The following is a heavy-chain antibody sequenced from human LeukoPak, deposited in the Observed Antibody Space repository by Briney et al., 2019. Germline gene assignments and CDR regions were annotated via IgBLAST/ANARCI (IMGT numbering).Heavy chain of an antibody. D-gene: IGHD3-22*01. V-gene: IGHV1-69*01. CDR2: LIPIYGSA. J-gene: IGHJ3*02. Sequence: SVTVSCTASGGSFTFTSHAISWMRQAPGQGLEWMGGLIPIYGSANYAQYYQGRLTITSDESTRTVYLELSSLRPEDSAVHYCAGFFYDNSGDAFDIWGQGTMVTVSS. CDR1: GGSFTFTSHA. CDR3: AGFFYDNSGDAFDI.